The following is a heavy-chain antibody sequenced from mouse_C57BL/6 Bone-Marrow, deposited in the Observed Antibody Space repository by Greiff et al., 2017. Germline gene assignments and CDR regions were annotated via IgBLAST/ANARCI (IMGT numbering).Heavy chain of an antibody. Sequence: VQLQQPGAELVRPGSSVKLSCTASGYTFTSYWMHWVKQSPIQGLEWIGNIDPSDSETHYTQKFKDKATLTVDKSSSTAYMQLSSLTSEDSAVYYCARGADGWGQGATLTVSS. CDR1: GYTFTSYW. CDR2: IDPSDSET. CDR3: ARGADG. V-gene: IGHV1-52*01. J-gene: IGHJ2*01.